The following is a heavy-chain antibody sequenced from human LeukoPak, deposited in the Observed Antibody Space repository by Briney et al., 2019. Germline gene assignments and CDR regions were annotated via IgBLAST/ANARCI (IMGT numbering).Heavy chain of an antibody. CDR3: ARDPAPDYFDY. V-gene: IGHV1-3*01. CDR2: INAGNGNT. J-gene: IGHJ4*02. Sequence: ASVKVSCKASGYTFTNYVMHWVRQAPGQRLEWMGWINAGNGNTKYSQEFQGRVTFTRDTSASTAYMELSSLRSEDTAVYYCARDPAPDYFDYWGQGTLVTVSS. CDR1: GYTFTNYV.